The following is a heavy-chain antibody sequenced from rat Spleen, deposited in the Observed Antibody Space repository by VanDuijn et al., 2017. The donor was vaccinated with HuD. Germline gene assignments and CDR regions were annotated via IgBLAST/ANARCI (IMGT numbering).Heavy chain of an antibody. V-gene: IGHV1-57*01. D-gene: IGHD1-12*02. CDR2: INTGSGGT. CDR3: ARAGYYDGTYYYYVMDA. J-gene: IGHJ4*01. Sequence: QVQLQQSGAELAKPGSSVKISCKASGYTFTSYDISWIKQTTGQGLEYIGYINTGSGGTYYNEKFKGKATLTVDKSSSTAFMQLSSLTPEDTAVYYCARAGYYDGTYYYYVMDAWGQGASVTVSS. CDR1: GYTFTSYD.